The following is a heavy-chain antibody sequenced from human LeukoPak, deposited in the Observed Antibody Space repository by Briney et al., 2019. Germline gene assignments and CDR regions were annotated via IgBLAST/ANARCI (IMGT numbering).Heavy chain of an antibody. CDR3: ARGSRDGYPSHYYYYMDV. Sequence: TSETLSLTCTVSGVSISSYYWSWIRQPPGKGLEWVSSISSSSSYIYYADSVKGRFTISRDNAKNSLYLQMNSLRAEDTAVYYCARGSRDGYPSHYYYYMDVWGKGTTVTVSS. J-gene: IGHJ6*03. D-gene: IGHD5-24*01. V-gene: IGHV3-21*01. CDR1: GVSISSYY. CDR2: ISSSSSYI.